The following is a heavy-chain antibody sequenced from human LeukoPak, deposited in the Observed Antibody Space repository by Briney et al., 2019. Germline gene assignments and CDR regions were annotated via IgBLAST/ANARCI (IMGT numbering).Heavy chain of an antibody. J-gene: IGHJ4*02. V-gene: IGHV1-2*02. CDR1: GYIFTGYY. CDR3: AREIFVAGRVALGDY. D-gene: IGHD6-19*01. CDR2: INPNSGDT. Sequence: GSVKVSCKASGYIFTGYYMHWVRQAPGQGLEWMGWINPNSGDTNYAQKFQGRVTMTRDTSISTAYMELSRLRSDDTAVYYCAREIFVAGRVALGDYWGQGTLVTVSS.